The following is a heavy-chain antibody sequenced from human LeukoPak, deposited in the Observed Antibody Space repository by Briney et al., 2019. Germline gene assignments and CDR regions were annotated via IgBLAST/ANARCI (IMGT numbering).Heavy chain of an antibody. V-gene: IGHV4-34*01. CDR2: INHSGST. CDR3: ARDEDNSGRYYYYMDV. Sequence: SETLSLTCAVYGGSFSGYYWSWIRQPPGKGLEWIGEINHSGSTNYNPSLKSRVTISVDTSKNQFPLKLNYVTAADTAVYYCARDEDNSGRYYYYMDVWGKGTTVTVS. D-gene: IGHD3-22*01. J-gene: IGHJ6*03. CDR1: GGSFSGYY.